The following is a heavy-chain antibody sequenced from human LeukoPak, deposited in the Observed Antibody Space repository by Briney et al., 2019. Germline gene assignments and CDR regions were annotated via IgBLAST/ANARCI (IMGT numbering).Heavy chain of an antibody. Sequence: SETLSLTCTVSGGSISSHYWSWIQQPPGKGLEWLGYIYYTVSTNYNPSFKSRVTISLDRSKTQFSLKLTSVTAADTAVYYCARQSGGGSYYYFDYWGQGTLVTVSS. CDR1: GGSISSHY. CDR2: IYYTVST. J-gene: IGHJ4*02. D-gene: IGHD1-26*01. V-gene: IGHV4-59*08. CDR3: ARQSGGGSYYYFDY.